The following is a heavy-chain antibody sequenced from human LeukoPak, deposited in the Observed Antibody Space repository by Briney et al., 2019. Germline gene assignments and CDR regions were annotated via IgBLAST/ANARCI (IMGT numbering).Heavy chain of an antibody. CDR2: ISYDGSNK. CDR3: ARDGLGIAVAGLFDY. Sequence: GGSLRLSCAASGFTFGSYAMHWVRQAPGKGLEWVAVISYDGSNKYYADSVKGRFTISRDNSKNTLYLQMNSLRAEDTAVYYCARDGLGIAVAGLFDYWGQGTLVTVSS. D-gene: IGHD6-19*01. V-gene: IGHV3-30*04. CDR1: GFTFGSYA. J-gene: IGHJ4*02.